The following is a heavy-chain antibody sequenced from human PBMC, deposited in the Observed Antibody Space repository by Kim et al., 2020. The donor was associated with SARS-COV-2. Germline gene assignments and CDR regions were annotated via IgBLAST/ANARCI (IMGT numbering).Heavy chain of an antibody. D-gene: IGHD6-13*01. CDR1: GGSISSSNW. V-gene: IGHV4-4*02. CDR2: IYHSGST. Sequence: SETLSLTCAVSGGSISSSNWWSWVRQPPGKGLEWIGEIYHSGSTNYNPSLKSRVTISVDKSKNQFSLKLSSVTAADTAVYYCARDSGSGSSWYSYWGQGTLVTVSS. CDR3: ARDSGSGSSWYSY. J-gene: IGHJ4*02.